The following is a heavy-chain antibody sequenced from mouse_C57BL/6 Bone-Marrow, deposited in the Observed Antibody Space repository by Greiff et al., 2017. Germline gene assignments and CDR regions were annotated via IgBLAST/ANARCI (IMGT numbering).Heavy chain of an antibody. CDR3: ARSGEYGDYYAMDY. CDR1: GYTFTSYW. V-gene: IGHV1-69*01. D-gene: IGHD5-1*01. CDR2: IDPSDSYT. J-gene: IGHJ4*01. Sequence: QVQLQQPGAELVMPGASVKLSCTASGYTFTSYWMHWVKQRPGQGLEWIGEIDPSDSYTNYNQKFKGKSTLTVDKSSSTAYMQLSSLTSEDSAVYYCARSGEYGDYYAMDYGGQGTSVTVAA.